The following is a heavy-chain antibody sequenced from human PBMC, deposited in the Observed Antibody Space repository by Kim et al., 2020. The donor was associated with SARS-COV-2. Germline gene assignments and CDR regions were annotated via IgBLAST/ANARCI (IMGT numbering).Heavy chain of an antibody. V-gene: IGHV4-59*13. CDR1: GDSISSYY. Sequence: SETLSLTCTVSGDSISSYYWSWILQPPGKGLEWIGYINYSGITYYNSSLKSRVTISVDTSKNQFSLKLNSVTAADTAVYYCARDSCSGGRCYSTWFDPWGQGTLVTVSS. CDR3: ARDSCSGGRCYSTWFDP. D-gene: IGHD2-15*01. J-gene: IGHJ5*02. CDR2: INYSGIT.